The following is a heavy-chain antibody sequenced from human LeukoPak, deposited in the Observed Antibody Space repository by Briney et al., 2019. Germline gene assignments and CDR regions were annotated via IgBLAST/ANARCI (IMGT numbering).Heavy chain of an antibody. V-gene: IGHV1-69*05. J-gene: IGHJ4*02. CDR1: GGTFISYA. CDR3: ARDDNPSMVVTAFDY. Sequence: SVKVSCKGSGGTFISYAISWVRQAPGQGNEGMGGIIPIFGTANYAQKFQGRVTIPTDESTSTAYMELSSLRSEDTAVYYCARDDNPSMVVTAFDYWGQGTLVTVSS. D-gene: IGHD4-23*01. CDR2: IIPIFGTA.